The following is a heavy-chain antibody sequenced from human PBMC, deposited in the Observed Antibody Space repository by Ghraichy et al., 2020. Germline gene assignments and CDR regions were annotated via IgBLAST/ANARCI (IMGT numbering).Heavy chain of an antibody. CDR1: GFTFSSYS. J-gene: IGHJ4*02. CDR2: ISGGGGNT. D-gene: IGHD3-10*01. V-gene: IGHV3-23*01. CDR3: AKSATLVWFKEGIDY. Sequence: GESLNISCAASGFTFSSYSMSWVRQAPGKGLEWVSVISGGGGNTYYKDSVKGRFTISRDNSKTTLYLQTTSLRAEDTAVYYCAKSATLVWFKEGIDYWGQGTLVTVSS.